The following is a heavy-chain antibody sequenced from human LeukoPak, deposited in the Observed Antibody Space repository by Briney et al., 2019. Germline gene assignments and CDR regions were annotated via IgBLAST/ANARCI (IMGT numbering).Heavy chain of an antibody. J-gene: IGHJ4*02. D-gene: IGHD2-2*01. CDR2: ISYDGSNK. V-gene: IGHV3-30-3*01. CDR3: ARDTGSYCSSTSCYEVDY. Sequence: GGSLRLSCAASGFTFSSYAMHWVRQAPGKGLERVAVISYDGSNKYYADSVKGRFTISRDNSKNTLYLQMNSLRAEDTAVYYCARDTGSYCSSTSCYEVDYWGQGTLVTVSS. CDR1: GFTFSSYA.